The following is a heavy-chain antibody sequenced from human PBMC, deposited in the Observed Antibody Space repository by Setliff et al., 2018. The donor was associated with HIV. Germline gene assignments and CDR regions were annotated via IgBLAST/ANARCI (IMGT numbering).Heavy chain of an antibody. CDR2: IYHSEST. Sequence: LSLTCAVSGYSISSGYYWGWIRQPPGKGLEWIGTIYHSESTYYNPSLKSRVTISVDTSKNQFSLKLRSVTAADTALYYCARGRYRSRWYASDHYYIDVWGKGTTVTVSS. D-gene: IGHD6-13*01. J-gene: IGHJ6*03. CDR3: ARGRYRSRWYASDHYYIDV. CDR1: GYSISSGYY. V-gene: IGHV4-38-2*01.